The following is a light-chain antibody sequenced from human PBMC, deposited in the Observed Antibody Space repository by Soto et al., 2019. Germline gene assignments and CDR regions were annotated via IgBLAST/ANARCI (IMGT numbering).Light chain of an antibody. V-gene: IGLV4-69*01. CDR3: QTWGTGIRV. CDR1: SGHSSYV. J-gene: IGLJ2*01. CDR2: VNSDGRH. Sequence: QLVLTQSPSSSASLGASVKLTCTLSSGHSSYVIAWHQQQPEKGPRYLMKVNSDGRHSKGDGIPDRFSGSSSGAERYLTISRLQSEDEADYYCQTWGTGIRVFGGGTKLTVL.